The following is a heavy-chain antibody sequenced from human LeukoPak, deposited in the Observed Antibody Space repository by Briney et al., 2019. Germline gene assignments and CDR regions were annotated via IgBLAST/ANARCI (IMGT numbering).Heavy chain of an antibody. V-gene: IGHV3-66*01. CDR2: IYGGGTA. J-gene: IGHJ5*02. CDR1: GFTVSSNY. CDR3: ARALPFGGWFDP. D-gene: IGHD3-16*01. Sequence: GGSLRLSCAASGFTVSSNYMSWVRQAPGKGLEWVSVIYGGGTAYYADSVKSRFTNSRNNSKNMLYLQMNSLRAEDTAVYYCARALPFGGWFDPWGQGTLVTVSS.